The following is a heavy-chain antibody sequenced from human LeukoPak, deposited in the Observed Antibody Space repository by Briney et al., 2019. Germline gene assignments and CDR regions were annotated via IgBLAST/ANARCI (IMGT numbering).Heavy chain of an antibody. CDR1: GGTFSRYG. Sequence: SVKVSCKASGGTFSRYGINWVRQAPGQGLEWMGGIIPIFGAANYAQKFQGRVTITADTSTNTAYMELGSLRSEDTAVYYCARGRSSHWTYYYYYYMDVWGKGTTVTVSS. CDR3: ARGRSSHWTYYYYYYMDV. V-gene: IGHV1-69*06. D-gene: IGHD1-1*01. J-gene: IGHJ6*03. CDR2: IIPIFGAA.